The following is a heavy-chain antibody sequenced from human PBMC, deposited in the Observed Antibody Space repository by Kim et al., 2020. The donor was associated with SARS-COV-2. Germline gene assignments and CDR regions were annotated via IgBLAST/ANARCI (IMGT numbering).Heavy chain of an antibody. V-gene: IGHV4-31*03. J-gene: IGHJ2*01. CDR1: GGSISSGGYY. D-gene: IGHD2-8*01. CDR3: ARVHSVSVWYFDL. CDR2: IYYSGST. Sequence: SETLSLTCTVSGGSISSGGYYWSWIRQHPGKGLEWIGYIYYSGSTYYNPSLKSRVTISVDTSKNQFSLKLSSVTAADPAVYYCARVHSVSVWYFDLWGRGTLVTVSS.